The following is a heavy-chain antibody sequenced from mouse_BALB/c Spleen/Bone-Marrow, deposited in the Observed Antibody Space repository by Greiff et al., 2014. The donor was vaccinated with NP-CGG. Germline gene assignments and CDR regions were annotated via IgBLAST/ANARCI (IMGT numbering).Heavy chain of an antibody. V-gene: IGHV1S137*01. D-gene: IGHD2-14*01. CDR3: ARSGKVRNAMDY. Sequence: QVQLQQSGAELVGPGVSVKISCKGSGYTFTDYAIHWVKQSHAKSLEWIGLISGYYGDAIYNQKFKGKATMTVDKSSSTAYMDLARLTSEDSAIYYCARSGKVRNAMDYWGQGTSVTVSS. J-gene: IGHJ4*01. CDR1: GYTFTDYA. CDR2: ISGYYGDA.